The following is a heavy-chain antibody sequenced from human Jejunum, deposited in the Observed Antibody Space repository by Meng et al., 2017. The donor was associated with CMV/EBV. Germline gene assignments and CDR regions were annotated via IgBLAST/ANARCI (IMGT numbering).Heavy chain of an antibody. J-gene: IGHJ6*02. CDR1: GDSFSNYS. CDR3: ARTDYYSYYGMDV. CDR2: IFHSGST. Sequence: VSGDSFSNYSWSWIRQPPGRGLEWIGFIFHSGSTSYNPSLESRVTMAVDTSKNLFSLKVTSVTAADTAIYYCARTDYYSYYGMDVWGQGTTVTVSS. V-gene: IGHV4-59*01.